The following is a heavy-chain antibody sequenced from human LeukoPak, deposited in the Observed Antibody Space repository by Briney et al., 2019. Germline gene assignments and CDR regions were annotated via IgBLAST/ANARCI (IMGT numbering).Heavy chain of an antibody. J-gene: IGHJ4*02. V-gene: IGHV3-11*04. D-gene: IGHD3-10*01. Sequence: GGSLRLSCEASGFIFRNYYMNWIRQTPGKGLEWVSYISSSGSKIYYADSVKGRLTISRDNAKNSLYLQMNSLTAEDTAIYYCAKDPVPSYYGSGSADYWGQGTLVTVSS. CDR1: GFIFRNYY. CDR3: AKDPVPSYYGSGSADY. CDR2: ISSSGSKI.